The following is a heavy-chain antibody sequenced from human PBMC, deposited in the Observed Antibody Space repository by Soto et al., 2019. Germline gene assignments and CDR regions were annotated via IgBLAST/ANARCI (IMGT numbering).Heavy chain of an antibody. V-gene: IGHV1-18*01. CDR2: ISAYNGNT. D-gene: IGHD3-9*01. CDR3: ARDHAIHDYDILTGYYSNRPHFDY. Sequence: VASVKVSCKASGYTFTSYGISWVRQAPGQGLEWMGWISAYNGNTNYAQKLQGRVTMTTDTSTSTAYMELRSLRSDDTAVYYCARDHAIHDYDILTGYYSNRPHFDYWGQGTLVTVSS. J-gene: IGHJ4*02. CDR1: GYTFTSYG.